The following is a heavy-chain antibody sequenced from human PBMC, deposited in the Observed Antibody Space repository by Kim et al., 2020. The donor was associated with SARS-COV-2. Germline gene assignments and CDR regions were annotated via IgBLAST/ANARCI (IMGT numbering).Heavy chain of an antibody. CDR3: ARGGYSNYAWAFEY. D-gene: IGHD4-4*01. CDR2: ISSRASTI. J-gene: IGHJ4*02. CDR1: GFTFSSFE. Sequence: GGSLRLSCAASGFTFSSFEMNWVRQAPGKGLDWVSYISSRASTIKYADSLKGRFTISRDNAKNSLYLQMNSLRAEDTAVYYCARGGYSNYAWAFEYWGQGTLVTVSS. V-gene: IGHV3-48*03.